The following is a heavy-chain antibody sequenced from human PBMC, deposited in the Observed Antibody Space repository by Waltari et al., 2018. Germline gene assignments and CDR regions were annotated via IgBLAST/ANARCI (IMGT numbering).Heavy chain of an antibody. CDR2: IYHSGST. CDR1: GYSIRSGYY. Sequence: QVQLQESGPGLVKPSETLSLTCAVSGYSIRSGYYWGWIRQPPGQGLEWIGSIYHSGSTYYNPSLKSRVTISVDTSNNQFSLKLSSVTAADTAVYYCARLLVGNYDILTGYYIWWFDPWGQGTLVTVSS. J-gene: IGHJ5*02. D-gene: IGHD3-9*01. V-gene: IGHV4-38-2*01. CDR3: ARLLVGNYDILTGYYIWWFDP.